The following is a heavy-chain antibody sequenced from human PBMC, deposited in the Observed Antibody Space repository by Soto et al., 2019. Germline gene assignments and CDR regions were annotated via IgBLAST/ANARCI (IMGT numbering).Heavy chain of an antibody. D-gene: IGHD3-10*01. J-gene: IGHJ6*02. Sequence: SVKVSCKASGGTFSSYAISWVRQAPGQGLEWMGGIIPIFGTANYAQKFQGRVTITADESTSTAYMELSSLRSEDTAVYYCAKSSWRPQNYYYYGMDVWGQGTTVTVS. CDR2: IIPIFGTA. CDR3: AKSSWRPQNYYYYGMDV. CDR1: GGTFSSYA. V-gene: IGHV1-69*13.